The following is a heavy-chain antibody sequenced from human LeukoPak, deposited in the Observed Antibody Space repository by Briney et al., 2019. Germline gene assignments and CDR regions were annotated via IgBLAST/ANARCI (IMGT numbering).Heavy chain of an antibody. V-gene: IGHV3-23*01. J-gene: IGHJ4*02. CDR3: AKDQAEDGVLRPAGYFDY. CDR2: ISGSGDST. Sequence: GGSLRLSCAASGFTFSSYAMTWVRQAPGKGLEWVSGISGSGDSTYYADSVKGRFTISRDNSKNTLYLQMNSLRAEDTAVYYCAKDQAEDGVLRPAGYFDYWGQGTLVTVSS. CDR1: GFTFSSYA. D-gene: IGHD3-3*01.